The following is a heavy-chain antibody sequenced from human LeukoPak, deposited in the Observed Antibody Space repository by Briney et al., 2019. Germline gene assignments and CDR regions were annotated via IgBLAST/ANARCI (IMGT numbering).Heavy chain of an antibody. CDR1: GGSINGYY. CDR2: ISYSGST. D-gene: IGHD7-27*01. V-gene: IGHV4-59*01. CDR3: ARGLNWGGEFDY. Sequence: SETLSLTCTVSGGSINGYYWSWIRQPPGKGLEWIGFISYSGSTTYNSSLKSRVTISLDTSKNQFSLNLSSVTAADTAVYYCARGLNWGGEFDYWGQGTLVTVSS. J-gene: IGHJ4*02.